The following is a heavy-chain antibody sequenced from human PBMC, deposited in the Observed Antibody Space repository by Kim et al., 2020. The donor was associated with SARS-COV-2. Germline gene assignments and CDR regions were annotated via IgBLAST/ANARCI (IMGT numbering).Heavy chain of an antibody. V-gene: IGHV5-51*01. CDR3: VTMGEELGVCTGMACFDH. J-gene: IGHJ4*02. D-gene: IGHD2-8*02. CDR1: GYTFTTYW. Sequence: GESLKISCQGSGYTFTTYWIGWVRQVPGKGLEWVAIINPGDFDTRYNPSFQGHVTVSADRSSSSANLQWTSLKASDSGMYYCVTMGEELGVCTGMACFDHWGQGSLVSVSS. CDR2: INPGDFDT.